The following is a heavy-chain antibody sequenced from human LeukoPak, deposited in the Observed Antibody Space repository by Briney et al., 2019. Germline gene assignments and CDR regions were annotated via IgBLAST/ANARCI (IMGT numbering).Heavy chain of an antibody. D-gene: IGHD6-19*01. CDR2: IYYSGST. CDR3: ARADTGWFDP. CDR1: GGSISSYY. Sequence: PSETLSLTCTVSGGSISSYYWSWIRQPPGKGLEWIGYIYYSGSTNYNPSLKSRVTISVDTSKNQFSLKLSSVTAADTGVYYCARADTGWFDPWGQGTLVTVSS. V-gene: IGHV4-59*01. J-gene: IGHJ5*02.